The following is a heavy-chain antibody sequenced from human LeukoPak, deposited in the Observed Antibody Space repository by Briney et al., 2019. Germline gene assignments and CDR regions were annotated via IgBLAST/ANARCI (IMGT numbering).Heavy chain of an antibody. V-gene: IGHV4-38-2*02. Sequence: SETLSLTCTVSGYSINSGYFWGWVRQPPGKGPEWIGSIFHTGDVYYNPSLRSRVTLSIDTSRNQVSLKVTSVTAADTALYYCARVMASTSIDSWGQGILVTVSS. D-gene: IGHD2-15*01. CDR3: ARVMASTSIDS. CDR1: GYSINSGYF. J-gene: IGHJ4*02. CDR2: IFHTGDV.